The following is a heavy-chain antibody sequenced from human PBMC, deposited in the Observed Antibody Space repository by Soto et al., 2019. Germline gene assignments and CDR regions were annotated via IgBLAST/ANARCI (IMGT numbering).Heavy chain of an antibody. V-gene: IGHV1-18*01. Sequence: GASVKVSCKASGYTFTGYGISWVRQAPGQGLEWMGWISAYNGNTNYAQKLQGRVTMTTDTSTSTAYMELRSLRSDDTAVYYCARSVTTMVRGVIRRRVDYWGQGTLVTSPQ. CDR2: ISAYNGNT. CDR1: GYTFTGYG. J-gene: IGHJ4*02. CDR3: ARSVTTMVRGVIRRRVDY. D-gene: IGHD3-10*01.